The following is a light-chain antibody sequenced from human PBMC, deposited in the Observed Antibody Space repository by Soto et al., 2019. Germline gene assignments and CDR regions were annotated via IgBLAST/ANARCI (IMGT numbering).Light chain of an antibody. CDR1: QNIDNSY. CDR2: GAY. V-gene: IGKV3-20*01. CDR3: QQYGSPPRT. J-gene: IGKJ1*01. Sequence: IVVTQSPGALSLSPGEKATLSCRASQNIDNSYLAWYQQKPGRAPRLLIYGAYNRATGIPDRFSGSGSGTDFTLTISRLEPEDFAVYYCQQYGSPPRTFGQGTKVEIK.